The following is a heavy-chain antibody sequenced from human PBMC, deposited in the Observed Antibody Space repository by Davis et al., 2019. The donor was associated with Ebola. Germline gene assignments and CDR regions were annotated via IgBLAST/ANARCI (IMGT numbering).Heavy chain of an antibody. J-gene: IGHJ4*02. CDR2: IYHSGST. V-gene: IGHV4-39*07. CDR3: ARRGVVGSKGPFDY. CDR1: GGSISSSSSYY. Sequence: GSLRLSCTVSGGSISSSSSYYWGWIRQPPGKGLEWIGSIYHSGSTYYNPSLQSRVTISVHTSKNQFSLKLSSVTAADTAVYYCARRGVVGSKGPFDYWGQGTLVTVSS. D-gene: IGHD1-26*01.